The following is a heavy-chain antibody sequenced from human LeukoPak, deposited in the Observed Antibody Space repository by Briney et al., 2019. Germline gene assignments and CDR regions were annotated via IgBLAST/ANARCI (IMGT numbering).Heavy chain of an antibody. CDR1: GFTFSDYS. J-gene: IGHJ3*02. D-gene: IGHD3-3*01. Sequence: GGSLRLSCAASGFTFSDYSMEWVRQAPGKGLEWVANIKQGGSEKYYVDSVMGRFTISRDNAENSLYLQMNNLRAEDTAVYYCARDRGGGDFWSGYHDAFDIWGQGTMVTVSS. CDR2: IKQGGSEK. CDR3: ARDRGGGDFWSGYHDAFDI. V-gene: IGHV3-7*01.